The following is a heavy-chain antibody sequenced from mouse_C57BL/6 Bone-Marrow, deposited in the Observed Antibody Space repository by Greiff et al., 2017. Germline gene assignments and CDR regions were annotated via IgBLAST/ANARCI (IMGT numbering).Heavy chain of an antibody. CDR2: IDPSDSYT. V-gene: IGHV1-50*01. CDR3: ARGEYYFDD. Sequence: VQLQQPGAELVKPGASVKLSCKASGYTFTSYWMQWVKQRPGQGLEWIGEIDPSDSYTNYNQKFKGKATLTVDTSSSTAYMQLSSLTSEDSAVYYCARGEYYFDDWGQGTTLTVSS. CDR1: GYTFTSYW. J-gene: IGHJ2*01.